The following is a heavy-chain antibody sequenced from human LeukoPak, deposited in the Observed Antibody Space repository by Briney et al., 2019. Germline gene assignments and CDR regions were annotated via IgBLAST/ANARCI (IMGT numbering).Heavy chain of an antibody. J-gene: IGHJ6*03. CDR3: LVTIFGGSDMDV. V-gene: IGHV3-21*01. Sequence: GGSLRLSRAASGFTFSSYSMNWVRQAPGKGLEWVSSISSSSSYIYYADSVKGRFTISRDNAKNSLYLQMNSLRAEDTAVYYCLVTIFGGSDMDVWGKGTTVTVSS. D-gene: IGHD3-3*01. CDR1: GFTFSSYS. CDR2: ISSSSSYI.